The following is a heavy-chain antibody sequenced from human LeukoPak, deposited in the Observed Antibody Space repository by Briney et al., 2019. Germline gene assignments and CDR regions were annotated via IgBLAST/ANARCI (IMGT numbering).Heavy chain of an antibody. D-gene: IGHD3-10*01. CDR2: IYHSGST. J-gene: IGHJ4*02. V-gene: IGHV4-38-2*02. Sequence: SETLSLTCTVSDYSISSGYFWGWIRQAPGKGLEWIVNIYHSGSTYYNPSLKSRVTISVDTSKNQFSLKLSSVTAADTAVYYCASTNLLLWFGELTKTAYFDYWGQGTLVTVSS. CDR1: DYSISSGYF. CDR3: ASTNLLLWFGELTKTAYFDY.